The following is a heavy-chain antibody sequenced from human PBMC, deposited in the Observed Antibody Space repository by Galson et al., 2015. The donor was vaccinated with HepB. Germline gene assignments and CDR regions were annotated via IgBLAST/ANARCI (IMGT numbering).Heavy chain of an antibody. J-gene: IGHJ4*01. Sequence: SLRLSCAASGFTFSSYAMHWVRQAPGKGLEWVAVISYDGSNKYYADSVKGRFTISRDNSKNTLYLQMNSLRAEDTAVYYCASGLVVYCSSTSCRTFDYWGQEPWSPSPQ. V-gene: IGHV3-30-3*01. CDR3: ASGLVVYCSSTSCRTFDY. CDR1: GFTFSSYA. CDR2: ISYDGSNK. D-gene: IGHD2-2*01.